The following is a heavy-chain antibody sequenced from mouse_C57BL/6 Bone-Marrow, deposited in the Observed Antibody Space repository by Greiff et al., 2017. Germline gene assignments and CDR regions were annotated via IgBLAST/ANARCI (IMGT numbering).Heavy chain of an antibody. D-gene: IGHD1-1*01. J-gene: IGHJ2*01. V-gene: IGHV5-17*01. CDR1: GFTFSDYG. CDR2: ISSGSSTI. CDR3: ARLVAPFDY. Sequence: EVQLQQSGGGLVKPGGSLKLSCAASGFTFSDYGMHWVRQAPEKGLEWVAYISSGSSTIYYADTVKGRFTISRDNAKNTLFLQMTSLRSEDTAMYYCARLVAPFDYGGQGTTLTVSS.